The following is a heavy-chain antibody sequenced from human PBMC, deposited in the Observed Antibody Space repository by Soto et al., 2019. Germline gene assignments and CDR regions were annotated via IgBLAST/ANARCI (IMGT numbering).Heavy chain of an antibody. Sequence: PSETLSLTCTVSGGSINSGDYYWSWIRQTPGKGLEWIGYVYYIGRTYYNPSLNSRVTISVDTSKNQFSLKLSSVTAADTAVYYCARAGGYGTEDYWGQGTMVTVSS. D-gene: IGHD4-17*01. V-gene: IGHV4-30-4*01. CDR1: GGSINSGDYY. CDR2: VYYIGRT. J-gene: IGHJ4*02. CDR3: ARAGGYGTEDY.